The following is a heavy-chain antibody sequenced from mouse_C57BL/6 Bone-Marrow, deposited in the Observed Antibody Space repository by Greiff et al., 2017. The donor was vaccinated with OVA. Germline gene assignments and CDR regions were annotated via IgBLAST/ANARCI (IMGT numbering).Heavy chain of an antibody. J-gene: IGHJ3*01. Sequence: EVQLKESGPELVKPGASVKISCKASGYSFTGYYMNWVKQSPEKSLEWIGEINPSTGGTTYNQKFKAKATLTVDKSSSTAYMQLKSLTSEDSAVYYCARRWFAYWGQGTLVTVSA. CDR3: ARRWFAY. CDR2: INPSTGGT. V-gene: IGHV1-42*01. CDR1: GYSFTGYY.